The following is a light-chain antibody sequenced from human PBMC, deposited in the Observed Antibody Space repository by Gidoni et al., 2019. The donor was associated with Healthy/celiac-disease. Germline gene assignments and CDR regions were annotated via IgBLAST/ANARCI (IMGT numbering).Light chain of an antibody. CDR3: QQYDNLPSLT. V-gene: IGKV1-33*01. CDR2: DAS. J-gene: IGKJ4*01. Sequence: DIQMTQSPSSLSASVGDRVTITCQASQDISNYLNWYQQKPGKAPKLLIYDASNLETGVPSRFSGSGSGTYFTFTISSLQAEDIATYYCQQYDNLPSLTFGGGTKVEIK. CDR1: QDISNY.